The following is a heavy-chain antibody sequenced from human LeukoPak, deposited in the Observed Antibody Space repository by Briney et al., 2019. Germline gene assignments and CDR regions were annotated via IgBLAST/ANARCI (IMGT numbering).Heavy chain of an antibody. CDR1: GFTFSSYA. J-gene: IGHJ4*02. D-gene: IGHD6-6*01. CDR2: ISYDGSNK. CDR3: ARDLYSSSSVFLDY. Sequence: PGGSLRLSCAASGFTFSSYAMHWVRQAPGKGLEWVAVISYDGSNKYYADSVKGRFTISRDNSKNTLYLQMNSLRAEDTAVYYCARDLYSSSSVFLDYWGQGTLVTVSS. V-gene: IGHV3-30*01.